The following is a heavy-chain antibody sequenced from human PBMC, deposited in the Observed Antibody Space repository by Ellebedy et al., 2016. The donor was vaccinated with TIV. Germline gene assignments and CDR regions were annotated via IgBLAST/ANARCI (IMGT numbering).Heavy chain of an antibody. CDR1: GFTFSNYP. V-gene: IGHV3-30*01. CDR3: VRDDYYGSGTDY. Sequence: GESLKISCAASGFTFSNYPMHWVRQAPGKGLEWVAVKAYDGNDEYYADSVKGRFTISRDNSKNTVYLQMTSLRRADTAVYFCVRDDYYGSGTDYWGQGTLVSVSS. D-gene: IGHD3-10*01. J-gene: IGHJ4*02. CDR2: KAYDGNDE.